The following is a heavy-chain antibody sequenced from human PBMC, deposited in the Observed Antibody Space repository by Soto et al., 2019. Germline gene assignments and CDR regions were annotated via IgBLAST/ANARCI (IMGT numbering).Heavy chain of an antibody. CDR2: MNTNSDDT. J-gene: IGHJ6*02. CDR3: AREWSAAGHFYGMDV. D-gene: IGHD6-13*01. CDR1: GYTFTSYD. V-gene: IGHV1-8*01. Sequence: ASVKVSCKTSGYTFTSYDINWVRQAPGQGLEWVGWMNTNSDDTRSAQRFRGRLTLTRDKSMRAVYMKLSNLRPDDSAVYYCAREWSAAGHFYGMDVWGQGTTVTVSS.